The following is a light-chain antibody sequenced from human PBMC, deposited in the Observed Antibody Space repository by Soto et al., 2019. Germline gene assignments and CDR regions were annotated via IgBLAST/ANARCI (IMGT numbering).Light chain of an antibody. V-gene: IGLV2-14*03. CDR1: SSDVGGYNY. Sequence: QSALAQPASVSGSPGQSITISCTGTSSDVGGYNYVSWYQHHPGKAPKLIIYDVSNQPSGVSIRFSGSKSDNTASLTISGLQPEDEADYHCSSYTTSNTRQIVFGTGTKVTVL. J-gene: IGLJ1*01. CDR3: SSYTTSNTRQIV. CDR2: DVS.